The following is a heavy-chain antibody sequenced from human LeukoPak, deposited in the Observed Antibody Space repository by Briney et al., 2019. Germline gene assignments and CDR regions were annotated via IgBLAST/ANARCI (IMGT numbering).Heavy chain of an antibody. CDR2: IKSESKGGTT. D-gene: IGHD3-10*01. CDR1: GFTFSNAW. V-gene: IGHV3-15*01. J-gene: IGHJ3*02. Sequence: GGSLRLSCAASGFTFSNAWMSWVRQAPGKGLEWIGRIKSESKGGTTDHAAPVKGRFTISRDDSKNTLFLQMNSLETEDTAVYYCRTQPAVYYGGSDTFNIWGQGTMVTVSS. CDR3: RTQPAVYYGGSDTFNI.